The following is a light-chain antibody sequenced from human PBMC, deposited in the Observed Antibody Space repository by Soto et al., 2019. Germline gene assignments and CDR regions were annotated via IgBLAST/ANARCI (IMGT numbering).Light chain of an antibody. J-gene: IGKJ1*01. Sequence: DIPMTQPPSTLSASVGDRVTITCRASQSIGSWLAWYQHKPGKAPKLLIYKASNLKRGVPSRFSGSGSGTEFSLTISGLQPDDSATYYCQQYNGSLWTFGQGTKVEIK. CDR3: QQYNGSLWT. V-gene: IGKV1-5*03. CDR2: KAS. CDR1: QSIGSW.